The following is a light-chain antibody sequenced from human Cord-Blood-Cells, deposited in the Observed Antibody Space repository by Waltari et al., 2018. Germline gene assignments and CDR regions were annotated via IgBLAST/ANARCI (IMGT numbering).Light chain of an antibody. J-gene: IGKJ1*01. CDR3: QQYGSSPHWT. V-gene: IGKV3-20*01. CDR1: QRVCNSY. Sequence: DMVLTPSPGPLSLTPGERANLSGGASQRVCNSYLALYQQKPGLAPRLLIYGASGRATGIPDRFCGSWSWTDFTLTISRLEPEDFAVYYCQQYGSSPHWTFGQGTKVEIK. CDR2: GAS.